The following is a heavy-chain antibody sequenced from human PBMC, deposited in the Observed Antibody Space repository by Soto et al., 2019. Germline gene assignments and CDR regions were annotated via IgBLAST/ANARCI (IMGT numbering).Heavy chain of an antibody. D-gene: IGHD3-22*01. CDR1: GFTFSSYS. CDR2: ISSSSSYI. CDR3: ARDASVTMIVVVTPVGAFDI. Sequence: LRLSCAASGFTFSSYSMNWVRQAPGKGLEWVSSISSSSSYIYYADSVKGRFTISRDNAKNSLYLQMNSLRAEDTAVYYCARDASVTMIVVVTPVGAFDIWGQGTMVTVSS. V-gene: IGHV3-21*01. J-gene: IGHJ3*02.